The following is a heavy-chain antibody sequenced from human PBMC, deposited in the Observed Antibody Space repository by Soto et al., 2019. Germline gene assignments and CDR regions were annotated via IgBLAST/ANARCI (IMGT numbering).Heavy chain of an antibody. J-gene: IGHJ3*02. V-gene: IGHV3-23*01. CDR2: ISGSGGST. CDR1: GFTFSSYA. Sequence: GGSLRLSCAASGFTFSSYAMSWVRQAPGKGLEWVSAISGSGGSTYYADSVKGRFTISRGNSKNTLYLQMNSLRAEDTAVYYCAKDGWEQLFGHDAFDIWGQGTMVTVSS. CDR3: AKDGWEQLFGHDAFDI. D-gene: IGHD1-26*01.